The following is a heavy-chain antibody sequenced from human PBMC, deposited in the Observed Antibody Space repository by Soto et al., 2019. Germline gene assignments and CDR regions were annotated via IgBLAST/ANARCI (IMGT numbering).Heavy chain of an antibody. Sequence: QVQLVQSGAEVKKPGASVKVSCKASGYTFTGYYMHWVRQAPGQGLEWMGWINPNSGGTNYAQKLQGWVTRTRDTSISTAYMELSRLRSDDTAVYYCARALSDYGDYADDWYFDLWGRGTLVTVSS. CDR3: ARALSDYGDYADDWYFDL. CDR1: GYTFTGYY. D-gene: IGHD4-17*01. CDR2: INPNSGGT. J-gene: IGHJ2*01. V-gene: IGHV1-2*04.